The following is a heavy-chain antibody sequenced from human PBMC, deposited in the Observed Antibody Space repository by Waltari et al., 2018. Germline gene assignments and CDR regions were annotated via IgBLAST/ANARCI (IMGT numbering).Heavy chain of an antibody. V-gene: IGHV1-24*01. CDR1: GYTLTELS. Sequence: QVHLVQSGAEVRRPGASVKVSCKVSGYTLTELSIHWVRQAPGKGLEWMGGFDPEDGEIIYAKKFQGRVTMTEDTSTDTVYMEVSSLRSEDTAVYYCASNQVDYSNYFYFDYWGQGTLVTVSS. J-gene: IGHJ4*02. D-gene: IGHD4-4*01. CDR3: ASNQVDYSNYFYFDY. CDR2: FDPEDGEI.